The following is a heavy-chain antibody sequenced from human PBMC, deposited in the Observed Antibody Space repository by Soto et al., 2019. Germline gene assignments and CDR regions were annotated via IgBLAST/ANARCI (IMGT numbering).Heavy chain of an antibody. Sequence: SETLSLTCTVSGGSTSSSRYYWGWIRQPPGKGLEWIGSIYYSGSTYYNPSLKSRVTISVDTSKNQFSLKLSSVTAADTAVYYCARVGDSYDYFDYWGQGTLVTVSS. D-gene: IGHD2-21*01. CDR1: GGSTSSSRYY. V-gene: IGHV4-39*07. J-gene: IGHJ4*02. CDR3: ARVGDSYDYFDY. CDR2: IYYSGST.